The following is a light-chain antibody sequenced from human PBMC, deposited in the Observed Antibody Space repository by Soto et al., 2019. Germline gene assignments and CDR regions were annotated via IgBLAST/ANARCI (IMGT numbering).Light chain of an antibody. CDR2: DAN. CDR1: SSDVGSYNL. V-gene: IGLV2-23*01. J-gene: IGLJ1*01. Sequence: QSVLTQPASMSGSPGQSITISCTGTSSDVGSYNLVSWYQHHPGEAPKLIIYDANKRPSGISNRFSGSKSGNTASLTISGLQAEDEADYYCCSYAGSTTFYVFGIGTKVTDL. CDR3: CSYAGSTTFYV.